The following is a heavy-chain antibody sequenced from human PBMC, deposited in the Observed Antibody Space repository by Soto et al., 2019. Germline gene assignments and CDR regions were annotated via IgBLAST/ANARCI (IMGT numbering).Heavy chain of an antibody. D-gene: IGHD6-13*01. CDR3: VLYSTISSSWTNWFDP. CDR1: GFSLSTSGVG. J-gene: IGHJ5*02. Sequence: SGPTLVNPTQTLTLTCTFSGFSLSTSGVGVGWIRQPPGKALEWLALIYWNDDKRYSPSLKSRLTITKDTSRNQVVLTMTNMDPVDTATYYCVLYSTISSSWTNWFDPWGQGTLVTVSS. CDR2: IYWNDDK. V-gene: IGHV2-5*01.